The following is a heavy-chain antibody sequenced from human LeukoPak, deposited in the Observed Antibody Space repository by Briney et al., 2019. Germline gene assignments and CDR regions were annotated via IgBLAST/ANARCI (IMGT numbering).Heavy chain of an antibody. CDR3: ARVRREYYYGMDV. J-gene: IGHJ6*02. CDR1: GFTFSSYS. Sequence: GGSLRLSCAASGFTFSSYSMNWVRQAPGKGLEWVSSISSSSSYIYYADSVKGRLTISRDNSKNSLYLQMNSLRAEDTAVYYCARVRREYYYGMDVWGQGTTVTVSS. CDR2: ISSSSSYI. V-gene: IGHV3-21*04.